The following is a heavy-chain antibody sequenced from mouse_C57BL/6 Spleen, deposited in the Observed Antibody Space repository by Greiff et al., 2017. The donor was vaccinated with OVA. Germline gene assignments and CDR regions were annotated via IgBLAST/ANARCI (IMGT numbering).Heavy chain of an antibody. Sequence: DVKLVESGGDLVKPGGSLKLSCAASGFTFSSYGMSWVRQTPDKRLEWVATISSGGSYTYYPDSVKGRFTISRDNAKNTLYLQMSRLKSEDTAMYYCARPAYYGSSYWYFDVWGTGTTVTVSS. V-gene: IGHV5-6*02. CDR2: ISSGGSYT. CDR3: ARPAYYGSSYWYFDV. J-gene: IGHJ1*03. CDR1: GFTFSSYG. D-gene: IGHD1-1*01.